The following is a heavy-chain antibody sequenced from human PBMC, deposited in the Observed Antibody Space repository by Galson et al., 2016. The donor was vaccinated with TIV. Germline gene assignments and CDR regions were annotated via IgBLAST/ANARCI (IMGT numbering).Heavy chain of an antibody. J-gene: IGHJ6*01. CDR2: IRYDGTEK. CDR3: AKDGDDNSFVHPFKYFLDV. CDR1: GFTFRNFG. D-gene: IGHD3-9*01. Sequence: SLRLSCAASGFTFRNFGMHWVRQAPGKGLEWVAFIRYDGTEKYFEDSVKGRFTISRDNSKNTLYLQMNNLRATDTAVFYCAKDGDDNSFVHPFKYFLDVWGKGTTVIVSS. V-gene: IGHV3-30*02.